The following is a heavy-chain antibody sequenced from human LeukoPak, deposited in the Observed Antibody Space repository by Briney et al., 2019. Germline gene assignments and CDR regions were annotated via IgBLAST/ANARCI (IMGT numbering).Heavy chain of an antibody. CDR3: ARSQYGSGSYSPFDY. CDR1: GYTFSSYG. J-gene: IGHJ4*02. Sequence: ASVKVSCKASGYTFSSYGISWVRQAPGQGLEWMGWISTYNGNTNYAQNLQGRVTMTTDTSTSTAYMDLRSLRSDDTAVYYCARSQYGSGSYSPFDYWGQGTLVTVSS. CDR2: ISTYNGNT. D-gene: IGHD3-10*01. V-gene: IGHV1-18*01.